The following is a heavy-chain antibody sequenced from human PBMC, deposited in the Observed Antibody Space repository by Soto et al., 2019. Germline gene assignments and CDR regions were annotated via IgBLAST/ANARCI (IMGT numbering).Heavy chain of an antibody. D-gene: IGHD3-9*01. J-gene: IGHJ4*02. CDR2: MSVTEYT. Sequence: QVQLQESGPGVVKPSETLSLICNVSGASISDYYWTWIRQPAGGGLEWVRRMSVTEYTNYNPSLEEQLTTSVDTTRNQFSLQLNSVTGADAARYYCASLKGSGFFDYCGQAIPVIVSS. CDR1: GASISDYY. V-gene: IGHV4-4*07. CDR3: ASLKGSGFFDY.